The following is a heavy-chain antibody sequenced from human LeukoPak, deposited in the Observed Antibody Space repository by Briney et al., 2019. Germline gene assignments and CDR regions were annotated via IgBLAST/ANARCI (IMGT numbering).Heavy chain of an antibody. Sequence: SETLSLTCAVSGYSIRRGYYWAWIRQSPGKGLEWIGIVYHTGRTYYNPSLKSRVTISVVTPKDQFSLRLTSVTAADTAVYYCARDEYCSADTCNYFDYWGQGILVTVSS. J-gene: IGHJ4*02. V-gene: IGHV4-38-2*02. CDR1: GYSIRRGYY. D-gene: IGHD2-15*01. CDR2: VYHTGRT. CDR3: ARDEYCSADTCNYFDY.